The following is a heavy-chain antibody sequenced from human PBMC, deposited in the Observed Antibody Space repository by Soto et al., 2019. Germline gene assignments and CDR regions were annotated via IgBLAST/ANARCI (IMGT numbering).Heavy chain of an antibody. D-gene: IGHD6-6*01. J-gene: IGHJ6*02. CDR1: GGSISSGGYY. Sequence: QVQLQESGPGLVKPSQTLSLTCTVSGGSISSGGYYWTWIRQHPGKGLEWIGYNYYSGITYYNPSLKSRVTISLDTSKNQFSLKLSSVTAADTDVYYCARGSSIAGLYYGMDVWGQGTTVTVSS. V-gene: IGHV4-31*03. CDR2: NYYSGIT. CDR3: ARGSSIAGLYYGMDV.